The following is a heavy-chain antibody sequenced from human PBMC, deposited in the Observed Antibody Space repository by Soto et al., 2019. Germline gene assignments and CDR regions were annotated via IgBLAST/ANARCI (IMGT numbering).Heavy chain of an antibody. CDR1: GGSISSGDYY. J-gene: IGHJ6*02. CDR3: ARTTEGLPSDGMDL. V-gene: IGHV4-30-4*01. CDR2: IYYSGST. Sequence: SETLSLTCTVSGGSISSGDYYWSWIRQPPGKGLEWIGYIYYSGSTYYNPSLKSRVTISVDTSKNQFSLKLSSVTAADTAVYYCARTTEGLPSDGMDLWGQGTTVTVSS. D-gene: IGHD2-21*02.